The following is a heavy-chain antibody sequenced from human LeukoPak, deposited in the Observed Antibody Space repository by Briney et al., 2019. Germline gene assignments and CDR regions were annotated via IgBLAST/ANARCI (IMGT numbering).Heavy chain of an antibody. CDR3: ARDPYSGNYGNYYYYYMDV. CDR2: ITSSGTYI. CDR1: GFSFNNYN. D-gene: IGHD1-26*01. Sequence: GGSLRLSCATSGFSFNNYNMNWVRQAPGRALEWVSSITSSGTYIFYADSVKGRFTISRDNAKNSLYLQMNSLGPEDTAVYYCARDPYSGNYGNYYYYYMDVWGKGTTVTISS. V-gene: IGHV3-21*01. J-gene: IGHJ6*03.